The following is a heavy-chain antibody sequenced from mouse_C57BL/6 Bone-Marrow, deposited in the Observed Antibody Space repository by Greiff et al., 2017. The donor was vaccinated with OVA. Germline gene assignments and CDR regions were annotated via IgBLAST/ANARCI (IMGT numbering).Heavy chain of an antibody. CDR1: GYTFTSYW. V-gene: IGHV1-55*01. Sequence: VQLQQPGAELVKPGASVKMSCKASGYTFTSYWITWVKQRPGQGLEWIGDIYPGSGSTNYNEKFKSKATLTVDTSSSTAYMQLSSLTSEDSAVYYCAFYYGYDGDYFDYWGQGTTLTVSS. J-gene: IGHJ2*01. CDR2: IYPGSGST. D-gene: IGHD2-2*01. CDR3: AFYYGYDGDYFDY.